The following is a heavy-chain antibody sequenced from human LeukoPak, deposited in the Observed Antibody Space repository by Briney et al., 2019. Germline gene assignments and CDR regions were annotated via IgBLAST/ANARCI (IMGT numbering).Heavy chain of an antibody. Sequence: SETLSLTCAVYGGSFSGYYWSWIRQPPGKGRRWIGEINHSGSTNYNPSLKSRVTISVDTSKNQFSLKLSSVTAADTAVYYCARGYYDILTGHAHYFDYWGQGTLVTVSS. J-gene: IGHJ4*02. V-gene: IGHV4-34*01. CDR3: ARGYYDILTGHAHYFDY. CDR2: INHSGST. CDR1: GGSFSGYY. D-gene: IGHD3-9*01.